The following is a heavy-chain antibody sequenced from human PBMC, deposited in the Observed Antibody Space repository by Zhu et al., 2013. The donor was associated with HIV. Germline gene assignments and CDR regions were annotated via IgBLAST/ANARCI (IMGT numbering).Heavy chain of an antibody. D-gene: IGHD3-10*01. Sequence: QVQLQESGPGLVKPSGTLSLTCAVSGGSISSSNWWSWVRQPPGKGLEWIGEIYHSGSTNYNPSLKSRVTISVDTSKNQFSLKLSSVTAADTAVYYCARGSGGLLWFGELLFPSPIQHWGQGTLVTVSS. CDR1: GGSISSSNW. J-gene: IGHJ1*01. CDR3: ARGSGGLLWFGELLFPSPIQH. V-gene: IGHV4-4*02. CDR2: IYHSGST.